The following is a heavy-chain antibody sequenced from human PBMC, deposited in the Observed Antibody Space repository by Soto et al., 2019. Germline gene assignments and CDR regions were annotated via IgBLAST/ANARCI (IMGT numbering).Heavy chain of an antibody. J-gene: IGHJ5*01. CDR3: ARHYSHYDRPFDS. Sequence: SETLSLTCTVSGGSISSNIYFWGWIRHPPGKGLEWIGSIYYSGSTYYHPSLKSRVTMSVDTSKNQFSLKLGSVTATDTAVYYCARHYSHYDRPFDSWGQGTMVTV. CDR2: IYYSGST. CDR1: GGSISSNIYF. V-gene: IGHV4-39*01. D-gene: IGHD5-12*01.